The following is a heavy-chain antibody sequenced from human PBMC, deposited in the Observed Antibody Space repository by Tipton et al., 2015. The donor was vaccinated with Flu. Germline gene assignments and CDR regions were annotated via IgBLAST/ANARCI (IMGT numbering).Heavy chain of an antibody. D-gene: IGHD2-21*01. J-gene: IGHJ4*02. CDR2: ISSSSGYYT. CDR1: GLTSSSYN. CDR3: ARQLGGGDCY. Sequence: SLRLSCAGSGLTSSSYNMNWVRQAPGKGLEWLSYISSSSGYYTNYADSVKGRFTISRENAKESLYLQMNSLRAEDTAVYYCARQLGGGDCYWGQGTLVTVSS. V-gene: IGHV3-11*06.